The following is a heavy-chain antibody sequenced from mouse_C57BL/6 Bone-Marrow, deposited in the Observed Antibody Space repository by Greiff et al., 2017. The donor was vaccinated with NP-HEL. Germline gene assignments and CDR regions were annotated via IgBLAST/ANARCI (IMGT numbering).Heavy chain of an antibody. D-gene: IGHD2-13*01. CDR1: GFTFSSYA. J-gene: IGHJ1*03. CDR2: ISDGGSYT. Sequence: EVLLVESGGGLVKPGGSLKLSCAASGFTFSSYAMSWVRQTPEKRLEWVATISDGGSYTYYPDNVKGRFTISRDNAKNNRYLQMSHLKSEDTAMYYCARDDWISWYFDVWGTGTTVTVSS. CDR3: ARDDWISWYFDV. V-gene: IGHV5-4*01.